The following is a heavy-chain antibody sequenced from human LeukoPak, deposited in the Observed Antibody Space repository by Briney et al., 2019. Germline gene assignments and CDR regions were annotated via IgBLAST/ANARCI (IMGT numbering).Heavy chain of an antibody. D-gene: IGHD1-26*01. J-gene: IGHJ4*02. V-gene: IGHV1-2*02. Sequence: ASVKVSCKASGYTFTGYYMHWVRQAPGQGLEWMGWINPNSGGTNYAQKFQGRVTMTRDTSISTAYMELSRLRSDDTAVYYCARDEGYSGSYEDYWGQGTLVTVSP. CDR2: INPNSGGT. CDR1: GYTFTGYY. CDR3: ARDEGYSGSYEDY.